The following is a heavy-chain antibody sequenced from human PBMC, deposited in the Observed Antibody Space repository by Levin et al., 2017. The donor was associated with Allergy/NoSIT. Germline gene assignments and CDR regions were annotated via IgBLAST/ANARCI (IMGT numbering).Heavy chain of an antibody. Sequence: SCAASGFTFSSYGMHWVRQAPGKGLEWVAVISYDGSNKYYADSVKGRFTISRDNSKNTLYLQMNSLRAEDTAVYYCAKDLAVAGGAEYFQHWGQGTLVTVSS. CDR1: GFTFSSYG. J-gene: IGHJ1*01. CDR2: ISYDGSNK. V-gene: IGHV3-30*18. D-gene: IGHD6-19*01. CDR3: AKDLAVAGGAEYFQH.